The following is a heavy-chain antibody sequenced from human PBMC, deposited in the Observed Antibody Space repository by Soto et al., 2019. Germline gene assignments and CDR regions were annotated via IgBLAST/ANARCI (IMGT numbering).Heavy chain of an antibody. CDR3: AREINI. CDR2: VYHTGDT. J-gene: IGHJ4*02. V-gene: IGHV4-61*01. CDR1: GASLTSVTFY. D-gene: IGHD3-10*02. Sequence: LSLTCTVSGASLTSVTFYWSWVRQHPGKGLELIGYVYHTGDTKYNPSLQSRVTIYLDTSKKQFSLKLKSVTAADTAIYHCAREINIWGKGAPVTVSS.